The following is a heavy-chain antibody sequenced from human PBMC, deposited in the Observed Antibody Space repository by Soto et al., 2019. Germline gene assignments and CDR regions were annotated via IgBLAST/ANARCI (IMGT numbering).Heavy chain of an antibody. V-gene: IGHV1-2*04. Sequence: QVQLVQSGAEVKKPGASVKVSCKASGYTFTGYYMHWVRQAPGQGLEWMGWINPNSGGTNYAQKFQCWVTMTRDTSISTAYMELRRLRSDDKAVYDCARGIAASAARGMDVWGQGTTVTVSS. CDR3: ARGIAASAARGMDV. CDR2: INPNSGGT. J-gene: IGHJ6*02. D-gene: IGHD6-13*01. CDR1: GYTFTGYY.